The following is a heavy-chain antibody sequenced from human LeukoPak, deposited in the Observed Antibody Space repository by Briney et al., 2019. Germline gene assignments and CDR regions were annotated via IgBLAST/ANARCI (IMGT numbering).Heavy chain of an antibody. CDR2: ISGSGGST. CDR1: GGSISSSSYY. Sequence: PSETLSLTCTVSGGSISSSSYYWGWIRQAPGKGLEWVSAISGSGGSTYYADSVKGRFTISRDNSKNTLYLQMNSLRAEDTAVYYCAKAGGYSYDYYYYGMDVWGQGTTVTVSS. D-gene: IGHD5-18*01. CDR3: AKAGGYSYDYYYYGMDV. J-gene: IGHJ6*02. V-gene: IGHV3-23*01.